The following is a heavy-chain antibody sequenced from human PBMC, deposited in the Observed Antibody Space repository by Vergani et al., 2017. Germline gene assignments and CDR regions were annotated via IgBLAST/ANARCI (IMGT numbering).Heavy chain of an antibody. V-gene: IGHV4-59*01. D-gene: IGHD1-14*01. CDR1: GGSLSGYY. Sequence: QVQLQESGPGLVRPSETLSLTCTVSGGSLSGYYWNWIRQTPGEGLAWIGYVEDSGYFNYNPSLKTRVSMSSDTSNNQFSLMLSSVTVADTAVYYCARSSVSRNPPDYFDNWGQGTLVTVSS. CDR2: VEDSGYF. CDR3: ARSSVSRNPPDYFDN. J-gene: IGHJ4*02.